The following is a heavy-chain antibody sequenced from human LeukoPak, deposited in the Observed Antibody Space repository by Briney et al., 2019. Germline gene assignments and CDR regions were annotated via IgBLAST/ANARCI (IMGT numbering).Heavy chain of an antibody. CDR1: GYTFTSYD. CDR3: ARGSSADYDFWSGSPFDY. V-gene: IGHV1-8*03. Sequence: ASVKVSCKASGYTFTSYDINWVRQATGQGLEWMGWMNPNSGNTGYAQKFQGRVTITRNTSISTAYIELSSLRSEDTAVYYCARGSSADYDFWSGSPFDYWGQGTLVTVSS. D-gene: IGHD3-3*01. CDR2: MNPNSGNT. J-gene: IGHJ4*02.